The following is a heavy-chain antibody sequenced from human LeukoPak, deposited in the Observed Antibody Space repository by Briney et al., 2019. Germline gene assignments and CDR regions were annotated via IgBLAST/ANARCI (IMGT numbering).Heavy chain of an antibody. CDR3: ARGRYYDFWSGYYTNTYFDY. D-gene: IGHD3-3*01. CDR1: GVSFSGYY. J-gene: IGHJ4*02. V-gene: IGHV4-34*01. CDR2: INHSGST. Sequence: SETLSLTCAVYGVSFSGYYWSWIRQPPGKGLEWIGEINHSGSTNYNPSLKSRATISVNTSNNQFSLKLSSVTAADTAVYYCARGRYYDFWSGYYTNTYFDYWGQGTLVTVSS.